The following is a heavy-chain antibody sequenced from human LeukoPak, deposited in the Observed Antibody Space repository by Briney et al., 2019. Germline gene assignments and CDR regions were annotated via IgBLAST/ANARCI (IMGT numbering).Heavy chain of an antibody. V-gene: IGHV4-59*08. CDR3: ARMGGYSGYATH. Sequence: PSETLSLTCTISGGSISAYYWSWIRQPPRKGLEWIGYIYSSGSANYNPSLKSRVTMSVDTSKNQFSLKLSSVTAADTAMYYCARMGGYSGYATHWGQGTLVTVSS. D-gene: IGHD5-12*01. CDR1: GGSISAYY. CDR2: IYSSGSA. J-gene: IGHJ4*02.